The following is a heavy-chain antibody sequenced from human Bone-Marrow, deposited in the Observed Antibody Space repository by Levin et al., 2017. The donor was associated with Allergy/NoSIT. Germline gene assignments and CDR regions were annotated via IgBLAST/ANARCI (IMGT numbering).Heavy chain of an antibody. J-gene: IGHJ4*02. CDR2: IYPNDADT. Sequence: PGESLKISCKASGYKFSNFWIGWVRQMPGKGLELMGIIYPNDADTRYSPLFEGQVTISVDKSTGTAHLQWSSLQASDTAMYYCARKVQGRERNFFDHWGQGTLVAVSS. D-gene: IGHD3-10*01. V-gene: IGHV5-51*01. CDR3: ARKVQGRERNFFDH. CDR1: GYKFSNFW.